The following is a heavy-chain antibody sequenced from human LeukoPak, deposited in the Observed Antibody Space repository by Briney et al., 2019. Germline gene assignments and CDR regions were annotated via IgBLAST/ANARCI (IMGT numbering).Heavy chain of an antibody. CDR2: IYYSGST. CDR3: ARFLAGTRYFHFYYYMDV. D-gene: IGHD3-9*01. Sequence: SETLSLTCTVSGGSISSSSYYWGWIRQPPGKGLEWIGSIYYSGSTYYNPSFKSRITISVDTSKNQFSLKVISVTAADTAVYYCARFLAGTRYFHFYYYMDVWGKGTTVTISS. J-gene: IGHJ6*03. V-gene: IGHV4-39*01. CDR1: GGSISSSSYY.